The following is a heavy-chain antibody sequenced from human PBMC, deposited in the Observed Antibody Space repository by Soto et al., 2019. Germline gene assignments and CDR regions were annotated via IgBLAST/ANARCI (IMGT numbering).Heavy chain of an antibody. Sequence: VHLLESGGGLVQPGGSLRLSCAASGFTFSVYAMTWVRQAPGKGLQWVSSISASGANTYYPDSVKGRFTISRDNSKNALYLQMDTPRAEDTDIYYCARYIVPRIGAFDIWGQGTVVTVSS. J-gene: IGHJ3*02. V-gene: IGHV3-23*01. D-gene: IGHD2-8*01. CDR2: ISASGANT. CDR1: GFTFSVYA. CDR3: ARYIVPRIGAFDI.